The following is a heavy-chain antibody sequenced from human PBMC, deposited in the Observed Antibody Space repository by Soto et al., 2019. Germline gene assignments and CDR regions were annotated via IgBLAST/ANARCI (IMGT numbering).Heavy chain of an antibody. V-gene: IGHV3-48*02. D-gene: IGHD3-3*01. CDR2: ISSSSSTI. Sequence: EVQLVESGGGLVQPGGSLRLSCAASGFTFSSYSMNWVRQAPGKGLEWVSYISSSSSTIYYADSVKGRFTISRDNAKNSLYLQMNSLRDEDTAVYYCASCDFWSGYLDAFDIWGQGTVVTVSS. CDR3: ASCDFWSGYLDAFDI. J-gene: IGHJ3*02. CDR1: GFTFSSYS.